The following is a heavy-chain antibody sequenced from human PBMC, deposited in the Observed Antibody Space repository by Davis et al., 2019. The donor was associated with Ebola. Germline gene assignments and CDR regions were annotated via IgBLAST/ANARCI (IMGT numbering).Heavy chain of an antibody. Sequence: GGSLRLSCAASGFSFSSYWLSWVRQAPGKGLEWVANINQDGSDQQYVGSVKGRFTVSRDHAKNSLYLQLNSLRAEDTAMYYCAKDSGPQLARNYGMDVWGKGTTVTVSS. CDR2: INQDGSDQ. CDR3: AKDSGPQLARNYGMDV. V-gene: IGHV3-7*03. CDR1: GFSFSSYW. D-gene: IGHD1-1*01. J-gene: IGHJ6*04.